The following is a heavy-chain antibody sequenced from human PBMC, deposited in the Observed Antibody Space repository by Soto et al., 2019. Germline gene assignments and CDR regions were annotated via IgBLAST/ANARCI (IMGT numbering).Heavy chain of an antibody. V-gene: IGHV3-21*01. CDR2: ITTSSSFR. J-gene: IGHJ4*02. D-gene: IGHD2-15*01. CDR3: ARELGVALATLTLDY. CDR1: S. Sequence: SMNWVRQAPGKGLEWVADITTSSSFRFYADSVKGRFTISRDDAKNSLYLQMNSLRAEDTGVYYCARELGVALATLTLDYWGQGTLVTVSS.